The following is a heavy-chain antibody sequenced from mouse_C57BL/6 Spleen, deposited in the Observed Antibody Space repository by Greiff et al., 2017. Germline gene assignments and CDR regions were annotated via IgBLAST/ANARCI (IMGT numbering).Heavy chain of an antibody. CDR3: AKWEGSNYVDYAMDY. CDR2: IWRGGST. CDR1: GFSLTSYG. Sequence: VQLQQSGPGLVQPSQSLSITCTVSGFSLTSYGVHWVRQSPGKGLEWLGVIWRGGSTDYNAAFMSRLSITKDNSKSQVFFKMNSLQADDTAIYYGAKWEGSNYVDYAMDYWGQGTSVTVSS. D-gene: IGHD2-5*01. V-gene: IGHV2-5*01. J-gene: IGHJ4*01.